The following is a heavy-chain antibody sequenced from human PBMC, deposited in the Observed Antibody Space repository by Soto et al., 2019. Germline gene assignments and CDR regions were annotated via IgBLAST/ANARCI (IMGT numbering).Heavy chain of an antibody. CDR3: ARVGVVGFGEYYYYYGMDV. D-gene: IGHD3-10*01. J-gene: IGHJ6*02. CDR2: IYHSGST. Sequence: PSETLSLTCAVSGGSISSVGYSWSWIRQPPGKGLEWIGYIYHSGSTYYNPSLKSRVTISVDRSKNQFSLKLSSVTAADTAVYYCARVGVVGFGEYYYYYGMDVWGQGTTVTVSS. V-gene: IGHV4-30-2*01. CDR1: GGSISSVGYS.